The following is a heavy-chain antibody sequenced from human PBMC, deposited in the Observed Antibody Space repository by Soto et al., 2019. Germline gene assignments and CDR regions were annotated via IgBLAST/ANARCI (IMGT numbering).Heavy chain of an antibody. Sequence: SQTLSLTCAISGDSVSSNSAAWNGIRQSPSRGLEWLGRTYYRSKWYNDYAVSVKSRITINPDTSKNQFSLQLNSVTPEDTAVYYCARGGYSYGWDWFDPWGQGTLVTVSS. J-gene: IGHJ5*02. CDR1: GDSVSSNSAA. V-gene: IGHV6-1*01. D-gene: IGHD5-18*01. CDR3: ARGGYSYGWDWFDP. CDR2: TYYRSKWYN.